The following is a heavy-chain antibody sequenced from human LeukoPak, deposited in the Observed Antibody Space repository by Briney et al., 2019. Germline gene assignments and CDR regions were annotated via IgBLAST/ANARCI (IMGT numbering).Heavy chain of an antibody. V-gene: IGHV4-38-2*02. CDR2: IYHTGTT. CDR3: ARHAKGYFYNYMDV. Sequence: SETLSLTCTVSGYSIISDYYWGWLRQPPGKELGWIGSIYHTGTTYYNPSLRSRVSISVDTSKNQLSLKLNSVTAADTAVYYCARHAKGYFYNYMDVWGKGTTVTVSS. J-gene: IGHJ6*03. CDR1: GYSIISDYY.